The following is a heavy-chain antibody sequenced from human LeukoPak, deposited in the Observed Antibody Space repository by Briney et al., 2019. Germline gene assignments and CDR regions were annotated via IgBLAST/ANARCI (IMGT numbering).Heavy chain of an antibody. CDR2: INPNSGGT. J-gene: IGHJ6*02. Sequence: ASVKVSCKASGYTFTGYYMHWVRQAPGQGLEWMGWINPNSGGTNYAQKFQGRVTMTRDTSISTAYMELSRLRPDDTAVYYCARERRSSSGYYYYYGMDVWGQGTTVTVSS. CDR3: ARERRSSSGYYYYYGMDV. V-gene: IGHV1-2*02. D-gene: IGHD6-6*01. CDR1: GYTFTGYY.